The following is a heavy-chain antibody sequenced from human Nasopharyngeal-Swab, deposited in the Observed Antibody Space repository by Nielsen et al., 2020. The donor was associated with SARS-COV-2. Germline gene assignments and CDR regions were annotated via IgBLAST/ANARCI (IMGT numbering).Heavy chain of an antibody. D-gene: IGHD6-19*01. Sequence: SLKISCAASGFTFDDYAMHWVRQAPGKCLEWVSGISWNSGSIGYADSVKGRFTISRDNAKNSLYLQMNSLRAEDTALYYCAKAPSIAVADLYGMDVWGQGTTVTVSS. J-gene: IGHJ6*02. V-gene: IGHV3-9*01. CDR2: ISWNSGSI. CDR1: GFTFDDYA. CDR3: AKAPSIAVADLYGMDV.